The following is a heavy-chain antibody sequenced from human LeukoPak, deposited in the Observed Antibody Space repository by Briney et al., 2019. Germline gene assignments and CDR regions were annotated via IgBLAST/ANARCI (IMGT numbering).Heavy chain of an antibody. V-gene: IGHV3-73*01. D-gene: IGHD6-13*01. J-gene: IGHJ6*02. CDR3: SAAVGTDFYDYGMDV. CDR1: GFTFSGSA. Sequence: PGRSLKLSCAASGFTFSGSAMHWVRQGSGKGLEWVGRIRSKANTYATAYAASVKGRFSISRDDSKNTAYLQLNSLKTEDTAVYYCSAAVGTDFYDYGMDVWGQGTTVTVSS. CDR2: IRSKANTYAT.